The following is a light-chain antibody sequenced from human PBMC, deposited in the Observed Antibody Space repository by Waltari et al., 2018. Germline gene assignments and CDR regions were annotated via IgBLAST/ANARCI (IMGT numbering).Light chain of an antibody. CDR1: SSDVGGYNY. J-gene: IGLJ2*01. CDR2: EVS. V-gene: IGLV2-14*01. CDR3: SSYTSSSTVV. Sequence: SALTQPASVSGSPGQSIPISCTGPSSDVGGYNYVSWYQQHPGKAPKLMIYEVSNRPSGVSNRFSGSKSGNTASLTISGLQAEDEADYYCSSYTSSSTVVFGGGTKLTVL.